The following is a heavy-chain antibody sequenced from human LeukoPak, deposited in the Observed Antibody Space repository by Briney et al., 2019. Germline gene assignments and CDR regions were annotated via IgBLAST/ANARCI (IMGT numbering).Heavy chain of an antibody. Sequence: GGSLRLSCAASGFTFSSYAMSWVRQAPGKGLEWVSAISGSGGSTYYADSVKGRSTISRDNSKNTLYLQMNSLRAEDTAVYYCAKVAYYSSGGTGFDYWGQGTLVTVSS. CDR1: GFTFSSYA. J-gene: IGHJ4*02. CDR2: ISGSGGST. D-gene: IGHD6-19*01. CDR3: AKVAYYSSGGTGFDY. V-gene: IGHV3-23*01.